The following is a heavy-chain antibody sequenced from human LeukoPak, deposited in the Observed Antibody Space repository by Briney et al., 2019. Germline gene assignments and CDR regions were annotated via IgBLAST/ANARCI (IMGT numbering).Heavy chain of an antibody. CDR2: IKQDGSEK. CDR1: GFTFSSYS. Sequence: GGSLRLSCAASGFTFSSYSMNWVRQAPGKGLEWVANIKQDGSEKYYVDSVKGRFTISRDNAKNSLYLQMNSLRAEDTAVYYCARDTHPYGYWGQGTLVTVSS. J-gene: IGHJ4*02. CDR3: ARDTHPYGY. V-gene: IGHV3-7*01. D-gene: IGHD3-10*01.